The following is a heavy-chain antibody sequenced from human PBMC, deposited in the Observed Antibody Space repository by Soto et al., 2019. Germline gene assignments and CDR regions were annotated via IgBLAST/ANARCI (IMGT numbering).Heavy chain of an antibody. J-gene: IGHJ6*02. V-gene: IGHV5-51*01. D-gene: IGHD6-13*01. Sequence: PGESLKISCKGSGYSFTSYWIGWVRQMPGKGLEWMGIIYPGDSDTRYSPSFQGQVTISADKSISTAYLQWSSLKASDTAMYYCARQRAAAGRYYYYGMDVWGQGTTVTVSS. CDR2: IYPGDSDT. CDR1: GYSFTSYW. CDR3: ARQRAAAGRYYYYGMDV.